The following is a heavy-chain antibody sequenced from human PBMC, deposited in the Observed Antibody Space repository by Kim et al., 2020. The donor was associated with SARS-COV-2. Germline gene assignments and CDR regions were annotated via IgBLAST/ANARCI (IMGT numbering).Heavy chain of an antibody. V-gene: IGHV1-3*01. J-gene: IGHJ4*02. D-gene: IGHD1-1*01. Sequence: KYSQNFQGRVTFTRDTYANTAYMEMSSLRSEDTAVYYCARAGVATTGTGYWGQGTLVTVSS. CDR3: ARAGVATTGTGY.